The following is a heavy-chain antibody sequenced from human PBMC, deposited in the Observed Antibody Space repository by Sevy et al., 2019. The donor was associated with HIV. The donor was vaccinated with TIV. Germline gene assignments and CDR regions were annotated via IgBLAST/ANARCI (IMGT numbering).Heavy chain of an antibody. D-gene: IGHD4-4*01. V-gene: IGHV3-15*01. CDR3: TGVTKVTEPLGV. CDR1: GLTFTDAW. Sequence: GGSLRLSCVVSGLTFTDAWMVWVRQAPGKGLEWVGRIKSKGSGGTRDYAAPVKGRFTISRDDSKNTVYLQMNSLKTADTAVYYCTGVTKVTEPLGVWGQGTAVTVSS. J-gene: IGHJ6*02. CDR2: IKSKGSGGTR.